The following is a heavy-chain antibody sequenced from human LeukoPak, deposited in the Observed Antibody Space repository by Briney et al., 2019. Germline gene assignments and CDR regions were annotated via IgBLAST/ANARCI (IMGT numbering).Heavy chain of an antibody. V-gene: IGHV7-4-1*02. Sequence: ASVKVSCKASGYTFTSYAMNWVRQAPGQGLEWMGWINTNTGNPTYAQGFTGRFVFSLDTSVSTAYLQTSSLKAEDTAVYYCARAGVLRTRPYYFDYWGQGTLVTVSS. CDR1: GYTFTSYA. J-gene: IGHJ4*02. D-gene: IGHD4/OR15-4a*01. CDR2: INTNTGNP. CDR3: ARAGVLRTRPYYFDY.